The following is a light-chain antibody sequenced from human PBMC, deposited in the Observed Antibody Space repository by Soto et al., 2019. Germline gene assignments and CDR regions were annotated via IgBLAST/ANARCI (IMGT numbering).Light chain of an antibody. CDR1: QSIGTS. V-gene: IGKV3-11*01. CDR2: DAF. Sequence: ETVLTQSPATLSKSPGESATLSCRASQSIGTSLAWYQHRPGQPPRLLIYDAFNRATGIPARFSGDGSGTDLTLTISSLEPEDFAVYYCQQRASWPPFTFGGGTKVEIK. J-gene: IGKJ4*01. CDR3: QQRASWPPFT.